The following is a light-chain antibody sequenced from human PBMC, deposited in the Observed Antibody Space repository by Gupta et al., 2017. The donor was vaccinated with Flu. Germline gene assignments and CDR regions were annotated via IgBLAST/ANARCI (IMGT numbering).Light chain of an antibody. CDR3: QVWASDVEHFV. V-gene: IGLV3-21*02. J-gene: IGLJ2*01. CDR2: DDY. CDR1: NIGNKN. Sequence: SYVLTQPPSVSEAPGQTARFTCGGDNIGNKNVNWYQQKPGQAPVLVVYDDYDRPSGIPERFSGSNSGNTATLTISRVEAGDEADYYCQVWASDVEHFVFGGGTKLTVL.